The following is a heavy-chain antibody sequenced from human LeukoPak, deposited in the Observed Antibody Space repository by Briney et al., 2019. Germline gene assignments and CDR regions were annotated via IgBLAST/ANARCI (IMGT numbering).Heavy chain of an antibody. D-gene: IGHD6-19*01. J-gene: IGHJ3*02. CDR1: GYTFTGYY. Sequence: ASVKVSCKASGYTFTGYYMHWVRQAPGQGLEWMGWISPNSGGTNYAQKFQGRVTMTRDTSISTAYMELSRLRSDDTAVYYCARGLGGYSSGWYNDAFDIWGQGTMVTVSS. CDR3: ARGLGGYSSGWYNDAFDI. V-gene: IGHV1-2*02. CDR2: ISPNSGGT.